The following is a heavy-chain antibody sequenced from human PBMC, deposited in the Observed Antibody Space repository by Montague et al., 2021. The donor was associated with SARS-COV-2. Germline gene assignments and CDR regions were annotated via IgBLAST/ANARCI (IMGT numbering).Heavy chain of an antibody. V-gene: IGHV2-70*01. CDR1: GFSLSTSGMC. D-gene: IGHD6-13*01. CDR2: XDWDDDK. J-gene: IGHJ4*02. CDR3: ARIFDSSWPTFAD. Sequence: PALVKPTQTLTLTCIFSGFSLSTSGMCVSWIRQPPGKALEWLALXDWDDDKYYSTSLKTRLTISKDTSKNQVDLTMTNMDPVDTATYYCARIFDSSWPTFADWGKGILVTISP.